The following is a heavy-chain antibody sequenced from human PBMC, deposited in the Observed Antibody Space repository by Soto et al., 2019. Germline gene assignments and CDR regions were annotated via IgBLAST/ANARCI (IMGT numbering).Heavy chain of an antibody. J-gene: IGHJ6*02. CDR2: ISAYNGNT. Sequence: ASVKVSCKASGYTFTSYGISWVRQAPGQGLEWMGWISAYNGNTNYAQKLQGRVTMTTDTSTSTAYMELRSLRSDDTAVYYCARVYYYGSETYYYYGMDVWGQGTTVT. CDR3: ARVYYYGSETYYYYGMDV. CDR1: GYTFTSYG. D-gene: IGHD3-10*01. V-gene: IGHV1-18*01.